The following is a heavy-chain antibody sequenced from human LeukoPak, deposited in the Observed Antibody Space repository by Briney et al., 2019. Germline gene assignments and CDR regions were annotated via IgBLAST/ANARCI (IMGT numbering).Heavy chain of an antibody. CDR3: ARAIAVTGGRGDY. Sequence: GGSLRLSCAASGFTFSTYTMNWVRQAPGKGLEWVSSISTRNTYIYYADSVKGRFTISRDNANNSLFLQMNNLTAAGTAVYYCARAIAVTGGRGDYWGQGTLVTVSS. CDR2: ISTRNTYI. V-gene: IGHV3-21*01. CDR1: GFTFSTYT. D-gene: IGHD6-19*01. J-gene: IGHJ4*02.